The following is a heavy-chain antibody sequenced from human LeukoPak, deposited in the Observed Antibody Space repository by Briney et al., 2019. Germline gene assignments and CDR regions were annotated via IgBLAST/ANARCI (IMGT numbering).Heavy chain of an antibody. CDR2: IHSDGNT. Sequence: GGSLRLFCAASGFTVSNNFMYWVRQAPGKGLEWVSVIHSDGNTLYADSVEGRFTISRDNFKNTVYLQMSSLRAEDTAVYYCAREDNRGVYDDGFDIWGQGTMVTVSS. D-gene: IGHD5/OR15-5a*01. CDR1: GFTVSNNF. V-gene: IGHV3-53*01. J-gene: IGHJ3*02. CDR3: AREDNRGVYDDGFDI.